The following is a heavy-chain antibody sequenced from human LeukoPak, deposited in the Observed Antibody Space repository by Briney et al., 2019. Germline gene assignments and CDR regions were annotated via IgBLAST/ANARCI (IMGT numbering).Heavy chain of an antibody. CDR2: FYTSGTT. CDR3: ARTVVTLDWYFDL. Sequence: SETLSHTCSVSGGSISSYSWNWIRQPAGKGLEWIGRFYTSGTTNYNPSLKSRVTMSIDTSKNQVSLKMRSVTAADTAVYYCARTVVTLDWYFDLWGRGTLVSVSS. J-gene: IGHJ2*01. V-gene: IGHV4-4*07. D-gene: IGHD4-23*01. CDR1: GGSISSYS.